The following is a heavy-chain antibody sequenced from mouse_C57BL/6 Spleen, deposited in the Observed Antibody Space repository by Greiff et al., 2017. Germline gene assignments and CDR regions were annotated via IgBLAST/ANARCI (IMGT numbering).Heavy chain of an antibody. CDR3: ARTSPYGSSYWYFDV. V-gene: IGHV1-77*01. D-gene: IGHD1-1*01. J-gene: IGHJ1*03. CDR1: GYTFTDYY. Sequence: VQLQQSGAELVKPGASVKISCKASGYTFTDYYINWVKQRPGQGLEWIGKIGPGSGSTYYNEKFKGKATLTADKSSSTAYMQLSSLTSEGSAVXFCARTSPYGSSYWYFDVWGTGTTVTVSS. CDR2: IGPGSGST.